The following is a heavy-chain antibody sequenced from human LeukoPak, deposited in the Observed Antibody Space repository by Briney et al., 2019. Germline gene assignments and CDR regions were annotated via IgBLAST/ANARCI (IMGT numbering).Heavy chain of an antibody. CDR3: AKGGARGVIWDHFDY. CDR2: ISYDGSNN. CDR1: GFTFSSYG. V-gene: IGHV3-30*18. Sequence: PGGSLRLSCAASGFTFSSYGMHWVRQAPGKGLEWVAVISYDGSNNYYADSVKGRFTISRDNSKNTLYLQMNSLRAEDTAVYYCAKGGARGVIWDHFDYWGQGTLVTVSS. J-gene: IGHJ4*02. D-gene: IGHD3-10*01.